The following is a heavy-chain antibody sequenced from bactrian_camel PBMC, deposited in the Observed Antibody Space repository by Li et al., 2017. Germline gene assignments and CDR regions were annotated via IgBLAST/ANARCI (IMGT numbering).Heavy chain of an antibody. CDR1: GHTGRMYC. Sequence: HVQLVESGGGSVQAGGSLRLSCGSSSGHTGRMYCMACFRLAPGKEREGVVALASDGSTWYADSVKGRFTISQELSENTVFLQMNNLKPEDSAMYYCAVGALSDIQALHFDEKFFAYWGQGTQVTVS. J-gene: IGHJ4*01. V-gene: IGHV3S53*01. CDR3: AVGALSDIQALHFDEKFFAY. CDR2: LASDGST. D-gene: IGHD3*01.